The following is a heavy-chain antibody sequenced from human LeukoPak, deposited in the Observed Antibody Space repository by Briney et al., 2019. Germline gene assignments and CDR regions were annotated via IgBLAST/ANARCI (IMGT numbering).Heavy chain of an antibody. CDR3: AKDTSIGRYCTNGVCSPFDY. J-gene: IGHJ4*02. Sequence: GGSLRLSCAASGFTFSSYAMSWVRQAPGKGLEWVSAISDSGGSTYDADSVKGRLTISRDNSKNTLYLQMNSLRAEDTAVYYCAKDTSIGRYCTNGVCSPFDYWGQGTLVTVSS. D-gene: IGHD2-8*01. CDR1: GFTFSSYA. CDR2: ISDSGGST. V-gene: IGHV3-23*01.